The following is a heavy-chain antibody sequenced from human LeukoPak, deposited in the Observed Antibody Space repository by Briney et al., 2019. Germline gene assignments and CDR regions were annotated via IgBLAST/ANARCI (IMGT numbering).Heavy chain of an antibody. V-gene: IGHV4-31*03. CDR2: IYYSGST. CDR1: GGSISSGGYY. CDR3: ARIGGSPNRDY. Sequence: SETLSLACTVSGGSISSGGYYWSWIRQHPGKGLEWIGYIYYSGSTYYNPSLKSRVTISVDTSKNQFSLKLSSVTAADTAVYYCARIGGSPNRDYWGQGTLVTVSS. J-gene: IGHJ4*02. D-gene: IGHD1-26*01.